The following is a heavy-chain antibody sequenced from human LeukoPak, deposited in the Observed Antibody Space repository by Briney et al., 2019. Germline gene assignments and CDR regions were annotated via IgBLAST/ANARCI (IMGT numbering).Heavy chain of an antibody. V-gene: IGHV3-7*01. Sequence: GGSLRLSCAASGFTFSSYWMSWVRQAPGKGLEWVANIKQDGSEKYYVDSVKGRFTISKDNAKNSLYLQMNSLRAEDTAVYYCARDFGEINPTDNNDYWGQGTPVTVSS. D-gene: IGHD3-10*01. CDR1: GFTFSSYW. CDR2: IKQDGSEK. CDR3: ARDFGEINPTDNNDY. J-gene: IGHJ4*02.